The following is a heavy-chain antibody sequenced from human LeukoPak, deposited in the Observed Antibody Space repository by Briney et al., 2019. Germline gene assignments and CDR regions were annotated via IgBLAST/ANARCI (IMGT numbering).Heavy chain of an antibody. CDR3: ARDLNSSSGYYFHDAFDI. J-gene: IGHJ3*02. V-gene: IGHV3-7*03. CDR2: IKQDGSEK. Sequence: GGSLRLSCAASGFTFSSYWMSWVRQAPGKGLEWVANIKQDGSEKYYVDSVKGRFTISRDNAKNSLYLQMNSLRAEDTAVYYCARDLNSSSGYYFHDAFDIWGQGTMVTVSS. CDR1: GFTFSSYW. D-gene: IGHD3-22*01.